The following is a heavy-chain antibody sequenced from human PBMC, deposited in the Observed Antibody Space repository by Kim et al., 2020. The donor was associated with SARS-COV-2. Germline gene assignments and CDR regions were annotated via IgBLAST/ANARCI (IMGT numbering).Heavy chain of an antibody. CDR2: ISGSGGST. CDR3: AKLSVYCSGGSCPTWRYFDY. D-gene: IGHD2-15*01. CDR1: GFTFSSYA. Sequence: GGSLRLSCAASGFTFSSYAMSWVRQAPGKGLEWVSAISGSGGSTYYADSVKGRFTISRDNSKNTLYLQMNSLRAEDTAVYYCAKLSVYCSGGSCPTWRYFDYWGQGTLVTVSS. V-gene: IGHV3-23*01. J-gene: IGHJ4*02.